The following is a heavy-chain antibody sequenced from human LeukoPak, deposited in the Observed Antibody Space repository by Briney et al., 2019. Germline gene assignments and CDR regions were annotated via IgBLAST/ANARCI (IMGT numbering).Heavy chain of an antibody. CDR1: GYTFTSYG. CDR2: ISAYNGNT. CDR3: ARDTYYYDSSGQYGMDV. D-gene: IGHD3-22*01. Sequence: ASVKVSCKASGYTFTSYGISWVRQAPGQGLEWMGWISAYNGNTNYAQKLQGRVTMTTDTSTSTAYMELRSLRSDDTAVYYCARDTYYYDSSGQYGMDVWGQGTTVTVSS. J-gene: IGHJ6*02. V-gene: IGHV1-18*01.